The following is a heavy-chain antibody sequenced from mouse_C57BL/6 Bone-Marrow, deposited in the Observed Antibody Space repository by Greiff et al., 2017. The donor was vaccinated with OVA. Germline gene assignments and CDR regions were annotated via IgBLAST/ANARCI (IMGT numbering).Heavy chain of an antibody. Sequence: QVHVKQSGAELARPGASVKMSCKASGYTFTSYTMHWVKQRPGQGLEWIGYINPSSGYTKYNQKFKDKATLTADKSSSTAYMQLSSLTSEDSAVYYCARKRDYGSSPYAMDYWGQGTSVTVSS. CDR3: ARKRDYGSSPYAMDY. CDR1: GYTFTSYT. CDR2: INPSSGYT. V-gene: IGHV1-4*01. J-gene: IGHJ4*01. D-gene: IGHD1-1*01.